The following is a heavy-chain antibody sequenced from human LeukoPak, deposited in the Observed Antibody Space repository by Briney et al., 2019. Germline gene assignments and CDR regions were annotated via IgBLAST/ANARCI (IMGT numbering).Heavy chain of an antibody. Sequence: GGSLRLSCAASGFTFSNYAMNWVRQAPGKGLEWVAIISYHGRSVDYADSVKGRFTMSRDNSKNTLSLQMNSLRAEDTAVYYCAKDRGYCSGGNCYNQYGMDVWGQGTTVTASS. J-gene: IGHJ6*02. V-gene: IGHV3-30-3*02. CDR2: ISYHGRSV. CDR1: GFTFSNYA. CDR3: AKDRGYCSGGNCYNQYGMDV. D-gene: IGHD2-15*01.